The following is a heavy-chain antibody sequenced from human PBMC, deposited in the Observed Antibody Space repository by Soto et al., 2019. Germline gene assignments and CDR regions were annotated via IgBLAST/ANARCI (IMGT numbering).Heavy chain of an antibody. D-gene: IGHD6-13*01. CDR1: GGTFSSYT. Sequence: QVQLVQSGAEVKKPGSSVKVSCKASGGTFSSYTISWVRQAPGQGLEWMGRIIPILGIANYAQKFQGRVTTTAAKTTSTAYMGLRSLRFEDRAVYYCERASAIAAPYNSCDPWGQGTLVTVSS. CDR3: ERASAIAAPYNSCDP. V-gene: IGHV1-69*02. J-gene: IGHJ5*02. CDR2: IIPILGIA.